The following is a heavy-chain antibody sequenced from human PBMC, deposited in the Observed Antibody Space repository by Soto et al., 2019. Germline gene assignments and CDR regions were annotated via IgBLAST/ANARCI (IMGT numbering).Heavy chain of an antibody. V-gene: IGHV3-23*01. CDR2: ISGSGGST. CDR1: GFTFSSYA. D-gene: IGHD6-19*01. CDR3: AKDAVGSSGWYANWFDP. J-gene: IGHJ5*02. Sequence: EVQLLESGGGLVQPGGSLRLSCAASGFTFSSYAMSWVRQAPGKGLEWVSAISGSGGSTYYADSVKGRFTISRDNSKNTLYLQMNSLRAEDTAVYYCAKDAVGSSGWYANWFDPWGQGTLVTVS.